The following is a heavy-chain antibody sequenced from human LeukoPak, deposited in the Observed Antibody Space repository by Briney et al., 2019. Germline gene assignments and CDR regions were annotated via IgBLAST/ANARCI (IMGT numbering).Heavy chain of an antibody. CDR2: ISGSASST. V-gene: IGHV3-23*01. Sequence: GGSLRLSCAASGFTFSNYAMSWVRQAPGKGLEWVSAISGSASSTYHADSVKGRFTISRDNSKNTLYLRMDRLIAEDTAVYFCATYGVGFFDYWGQGTLVTVSS. J-gene: IGHJ4*02. CDR3: ATYGVGFFDY. CDR1: GFTFSNYA. D-gene: IGHD4-17*01.